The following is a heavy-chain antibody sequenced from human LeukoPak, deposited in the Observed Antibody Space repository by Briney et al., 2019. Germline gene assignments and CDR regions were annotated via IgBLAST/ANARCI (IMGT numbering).Heavy chain of an antibody. CDR3: AXENVVVAASFDI. CDR1: GFTFSSYS. J-gene: IGHJ3*02. Sequence: GGSLXXSCAASGFTFSSYSMNWVRQAPGKGLEWVSSISSSSSYIYYADSVKGRFTISRDKAKNSLYVQMNRLRAEDTAVYYCAXENVVVAASFDIWGQGTMVTVSS. V-gene: IGHV3-21*01. CDR2: ISSSSSYI. D-gene: IGHD2-15*01.